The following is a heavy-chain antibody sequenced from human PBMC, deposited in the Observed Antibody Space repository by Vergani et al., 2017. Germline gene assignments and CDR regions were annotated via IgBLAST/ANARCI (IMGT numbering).Heavy chain of an antibody. CDR1: GGSISSYY. CDR3: ARLGYYSSTSCPGDAFDI. J-gene: IGHJ3*02. CDR2: IYYSGST. V-gene: IGHV4-59*01. Sequence: QVQLQESGPGLVKPSETLSLTCTVSGGSISSYYWSWIRQPPGKGLEWIGYIYYSGSTNYNPSLKSRVTISVDTSKNQFSLKLSSVTAADTAVYYCARLGYYSSTSCPGDAFDIWGQGTMVTVSS. D-gene: IGHD2-2*01.